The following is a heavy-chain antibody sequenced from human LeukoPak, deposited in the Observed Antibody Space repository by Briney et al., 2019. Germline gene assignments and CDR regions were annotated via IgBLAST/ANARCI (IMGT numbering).Heavy chain of an antibody. Sequence: GGSLRLSCAASGFTFSSYWMHWVRQAPGKGLEWVSLISGDGGSTHYADSVKGRFIISRDNSKNSLYLQMNSLRSEDTALYYCAKDLTTVGSTWFDPWGQGTLVTVSS. CDR1: GFTFSSYW. CDR2: ISGDGGST. V-gene: IGHV3-43*02. D-gene: IGHD4-11*01. J-gene: IGHJ5*02. CDR3: AKDLTTVGSTWFDP.